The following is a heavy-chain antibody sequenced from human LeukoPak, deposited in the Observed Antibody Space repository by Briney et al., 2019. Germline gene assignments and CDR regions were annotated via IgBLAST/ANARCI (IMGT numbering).Heavy chain of an antibody. CDR2: ISWNSGSI. CDR1: GFTFSDHY. CDR3: AKGLLGYCSSTSCYGDAFDI. D-gene: IGHD2-2*01. J-gene: IGHJ3*02. V-gene: IGHV3-9*01. Sequence: GGSLRLSCAASGFTFSDHYIHWVRQAPGKGLEWVSGISWNSGSIGYADSVKGRFTISRDNAKNSLYLQMNSLRAEDTALYYCAKGLLGYCSSTSCYGDAFDIWGQGTMVTVSS.